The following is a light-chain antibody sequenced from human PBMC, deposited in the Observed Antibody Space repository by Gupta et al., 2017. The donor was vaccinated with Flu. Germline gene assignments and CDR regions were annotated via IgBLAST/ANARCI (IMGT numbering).Light chain of an antibody. CDR1: QSISSY. J-gene: IGKJ1*01. V-gene: IGKV1-5*03. Sequence: PSTLSVSVGDRVTITCRASQSISSYLAWYQQKPGKAPKLLIYKASSLESGVPSRFSGSGSGTEFTLTISSLQPDDFATYYCQQYNSYSATFGQGTKVEIK. CDR2: KAS. CDR3: QQYNSYSAT.